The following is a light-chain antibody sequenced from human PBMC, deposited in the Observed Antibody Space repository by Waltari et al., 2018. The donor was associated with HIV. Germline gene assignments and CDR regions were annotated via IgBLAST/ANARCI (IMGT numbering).Light chain of an antibody. V-gene: IGLV1-44*01. CDR1: TPNIGSSN. CDR3: STWDERLNGVV. J-gene: IGLJ2*01. Sequence: QSVLTQPPSASGAPGQRVTISCSGSTPNIGSSNVNWYQQFSRAAPKLLIYADARRPTVGPDRCSGSKSVTSASLVISGLQSEDEADYYCSTWDERLNGVVFGGGTRLTVV. CDR2: ADA.